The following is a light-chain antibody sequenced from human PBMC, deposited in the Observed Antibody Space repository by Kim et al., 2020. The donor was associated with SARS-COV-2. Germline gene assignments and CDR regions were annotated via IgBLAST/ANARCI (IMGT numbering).Light chain of an antibody. CDR3: QQRSDGLT. Sequence: YLSPGERATPACRASQSVHNFVAWYQQKPGQAPSLLIYDASNRATGVPARFSGSGSGTDFSLNISGLEPEDFAVYYCQQRSDGLTFGGGTKVDIK. V-gene: IGKV3-11*01. CDR2: DAS. CDR1: QSVHNF. J-gene: IGKJ4*01.